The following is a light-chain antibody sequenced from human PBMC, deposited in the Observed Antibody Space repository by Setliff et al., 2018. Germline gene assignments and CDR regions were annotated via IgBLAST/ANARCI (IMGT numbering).Light chain of an antibody. CDR3: QSYGGVNGDV. J-gene: IGLJ1*01. Sequence: QSVLTQPPSVSGAPVQRVTIACTGSSSNLGAGFSVHWYQVLPGSAPKLLIYSSNFRPSGVPDRFSGSQSGTSASLAITGLQSEDEAEYYCQSYGGVNGDVFGTGTKVTVL. V-gene: IGLV1-40*01. CDR1: SSNLGAGFS. CDR2: SSN.